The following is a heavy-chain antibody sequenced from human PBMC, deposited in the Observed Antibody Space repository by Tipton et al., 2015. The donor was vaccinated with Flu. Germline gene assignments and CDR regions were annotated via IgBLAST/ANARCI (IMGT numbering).Heavy chain of an antibody. V-gene: IGHV3-7*01. CDR1: GFAFSSYW. D-gene: IGHD2-8*02. CDR2: IKQDGSVK. J-gene: IGHJ4*02. Sequence: SLRLSCAASGFAFSSYWMHWVRQAPGKGLEWVANIKQDGSVKYYVDSVKGRFTISRDNAKNSLYLQMNSLRAEDTAVYYCARAVGGYDAFWGQGTLVTVSS. CDR3: ARAVGGYDAF.